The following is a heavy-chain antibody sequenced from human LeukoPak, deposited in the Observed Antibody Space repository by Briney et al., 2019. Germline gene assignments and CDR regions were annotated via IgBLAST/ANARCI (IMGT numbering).Heavy chain of an antibody. CDR3: ARLSYYYDSSGYYFDAFDI. J-gene: IGHJ3*02. D-gene: IGHD3-22*01. Sequence: PSETLSLTCTVSGGSISSSSYYWGWIRQPPGKGLEWIGSIYYSGSTYYNLSLKSRVTISVDTSKNQFSLKLSSVTAADTAVYYCARLSYYYDSSGYYFDAFDIWGQGTMVTVSS. CDR1: GGSISSSSYY. V-gene: IGHV4-39*01. CDR2: IYYSGST.